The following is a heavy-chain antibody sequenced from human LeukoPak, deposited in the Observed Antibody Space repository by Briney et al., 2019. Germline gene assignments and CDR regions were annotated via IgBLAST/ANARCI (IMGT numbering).Heavy chain of an antibody. J-gene: IGHJ6*03. CDR3: AKSSSVYYYMDV. CDR1: GFTFTNYA. D-gene: IGHD6-6*01. Sequence: PGGSLRLSCAASGFTFTNYAMNWVRQAPGKGLEWVSAISGGGDYTYYADSVKGRFTISRDNSKNTLYLQMNSLGAEGTAVYYCAKSSSVYYYMDVWGKGTTVTVSS. CDR2: ISGGGDYT. V-gene: IGHV3-23*01.